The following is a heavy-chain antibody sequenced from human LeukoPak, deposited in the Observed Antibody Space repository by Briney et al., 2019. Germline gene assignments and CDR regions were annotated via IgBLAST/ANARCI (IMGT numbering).Heavy chain of an antibody. Sequence: LGGSLRLSCAASGFTVSSNYMSWVRQAPGKGLEWVSVIYSGGSTYYADSVKGRFTISRDNSKNTLYLQMNSLRAEDTAVYYCARENYYYDSSGYYYIYYMDVWGKGTTVTVSS. V-gene: IGHV3-53*01. D-gene: IGHD3-22*01. CDR2: IYSGGST. J-gene: IGHJ6*03. CDR1: GFTVSSNY. CDR3: ARENYYYDSSGYYYIYYMDV.